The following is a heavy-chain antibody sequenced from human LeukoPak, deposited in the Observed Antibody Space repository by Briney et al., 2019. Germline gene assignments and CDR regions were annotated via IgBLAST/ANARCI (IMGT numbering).Heavy chain of an antibody. J-gene: IGHJ4*02. CDR2: INPNSGGN. V-gene: IGHV1-2*02. CDR3: ARDGPPGEYSGYDYVGDFGY. CDR1: GYTFTRYD. Sequence: ASGKVSCKAPGYTFTRYDMHWVRQAPGQGVEWRGWINPNSGGNNYAQKFQGSVTMTRDTSISTAYMELSRLRSDDTAVYYCARDGPPGEYSGYDYVGDFGYWGQGTLVTVSS. D-gene: IGHD5-12*01.